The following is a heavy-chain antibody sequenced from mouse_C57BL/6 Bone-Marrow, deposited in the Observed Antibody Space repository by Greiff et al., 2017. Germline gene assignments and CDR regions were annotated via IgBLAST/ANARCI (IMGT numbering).Heavy chain of an antibody. D-gene: IGHD1-1*01. Sequence: VQLQQPGAELVMPGASVKLSCKASGYTFTSYWMHWVKQRPGQGLEWIGEIAPSDSYTNYNQKFKGKSTLTAEKSSSTAYLQLSSLTYEDSAVYYCARSMGYGRALYYIDDWGQGTTLTVAS. V-gene: IGHV1-69*01. CDR1: GYTFTSYW. J-gene: IGHJ2*01. CDR2: IAPSDSYT. CDR3: ARSMGYGRALYYIDD.